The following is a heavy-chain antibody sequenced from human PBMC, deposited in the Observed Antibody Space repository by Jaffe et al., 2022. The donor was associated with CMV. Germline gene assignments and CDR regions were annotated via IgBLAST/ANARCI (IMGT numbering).Heavy chain of an antibody. V-gene: IGHV5-10-1*03. CDR1: GYRFITYW. CDR2: IDPSDSYT. Sequence: EVQLVQSGAEVKKPGESLRISCQASGYRFITYWITWVRQMPGKGLEWIGRIDPSDSYTNYSPSFQGHVTISADKSISTAYLQWSSLKASDTAMYYCVRQPYNWFDPWGQGTLVTVSS. CDR3: VRQPYNWFDP. J-gene: IGHJ5*01.